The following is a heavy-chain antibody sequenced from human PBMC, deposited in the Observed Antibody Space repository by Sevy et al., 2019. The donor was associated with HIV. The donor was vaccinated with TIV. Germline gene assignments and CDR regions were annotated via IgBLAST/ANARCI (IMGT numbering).Heavy chain of an antibody. CDR1: GYTFSNYW. J-gene: IGHJ4*02. Sequence: GESLMISCKGSGYTFSNYWIGWVRQMPGKGLEWMGVIYPGDSDTRYSPSFQGQVNISADKSSSTAYLQWSSLKTSDTAIYYCARYPIVVVPAAEYYFDYWGQGTLVTVSS. CDR3: ARYPIVVVPAAEYYFDY. V-gene: IGHV5-51*01. D-gene: IGHD2-2*01. CDR2: IYPGDSDT.